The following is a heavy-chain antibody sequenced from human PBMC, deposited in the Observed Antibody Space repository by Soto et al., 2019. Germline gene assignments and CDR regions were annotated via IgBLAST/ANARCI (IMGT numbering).Heavy chain of an antibody. CDR1: GYSFTSYW. CDR2: IDPSDSYT. V-gene: IGHV5-10-1*01. CDR3: ARPTRDYYDSSGNLAEYFQH. D-gene: IGHD3-22*01. J-gene: IGHJ1*01. Sequence: GESLKISCKGSGYSFTSYWISWVRQMPGKGLEWMGRIDPSDSYTNYSPSFQGHVTISADKSISTAYLQWSSLKASDTAMYYCARPTRDYYDSSGNLAEYFQHWGQGTLVTVSS.